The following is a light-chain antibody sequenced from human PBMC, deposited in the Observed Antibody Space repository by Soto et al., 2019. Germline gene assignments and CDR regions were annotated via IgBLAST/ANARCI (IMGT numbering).Light chain of an antibody. V-gene: IGKV3-11*01. CDR1: QSIGSS. J-gene: IGKJ4*01. Sequence: ILLTRAPSTLSQPPGARANLPCRASQSIGSSLAWYQHRPGQANRLLIYDAYTRATGITDRFSGSGSGKDFTLTISSIEPEDFAVYYCKQRINWHLTFGRGTKVDIK. CDR3: KQRINWHLT. CDR2: DAY.